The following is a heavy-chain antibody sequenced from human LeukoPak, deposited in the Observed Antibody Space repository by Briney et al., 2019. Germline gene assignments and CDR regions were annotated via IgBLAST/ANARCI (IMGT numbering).Heavy chain of an antibody. V-gene: IGHV3-7*04. CDR2: IKQDGSKK. J-gene: IGHJ4*02. D-gene: IGHD5-24*01. Sequence: GGSLRLSCVASGFPFSSYWMTWVRQAPGKGLEWVANIKQDGSKKSYVDSVKGRFTISRDNAKNSLYLQMNSLRAEDSAIYYCTRVGYIDEGIDYWGQGTLVTVSS. CDR3: TRVGYIDEGIDY. CDR1: GFPFSSYW.